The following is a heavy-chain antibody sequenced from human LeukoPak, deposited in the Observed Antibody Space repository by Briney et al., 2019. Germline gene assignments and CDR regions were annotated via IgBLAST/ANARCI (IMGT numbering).Heavy chain of an antibody. V-gene: IGHV3-66*04. CDR3: ASQTYYYGSGTYSTYLDYGMDV. J-gene: IGHJ6*02. CDR1: GFTVSSKY. Sequence: GGSLRLSCAASGFTVSSKYMSWVRQAPGKGLEWVSGIYSGGSTNYADSVKGRFTISRDNSKNTLFLQMNGLRAEDTAVYYCASQTYYYGSGTYSTYLDYGMDVWGQGTTVTVSS. D-gene: IGHD3-22*01. CDR2: IYSGGST.